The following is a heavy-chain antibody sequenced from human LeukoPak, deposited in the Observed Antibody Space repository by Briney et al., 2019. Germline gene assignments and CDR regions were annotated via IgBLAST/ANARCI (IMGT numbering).Heavy chain of an antibody. CDR2: LSGSGGSP. CDR3: ANALGGDNTGYYFDC. CDR1: GFTFSSYA. V-gene: IGHV3-23*01. Sequence: GGSLRLSCAASGFTFSSYAMSWVRQAPGKGLEWVSSLSGSGGSPNYANSVKGRFTISRDNSKNTLYLQMNSLSAEDTAVYYCANALGGDNTGYYFDCWGQGTLVTVSS. J-gene: IGHJ4*02. D-gene: IGHD1-26*01.